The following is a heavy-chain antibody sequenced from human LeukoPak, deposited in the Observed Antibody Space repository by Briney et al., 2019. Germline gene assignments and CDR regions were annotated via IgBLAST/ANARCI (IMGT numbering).Heavy chain of an antibody. CDR1: GYTFTSYD. J-gene: IGHJ1*01. D-gene: IGHD2-15*01. Sequence: GASVKVSCKASGYTFTSYDINWVRQAVGQRLEWMGWMNPNSGNTGYAQKLQGRVSMTRDTSISTAYLELTTLRPDDTAVYYCARGPPPYCSDDSCYSFLYFHHWGQGTLVTVSS. CDR3: ARGPPPYCSDDSCYSFLYFHH. CDR2: MNPNSGNT. V-gene: IGHV1-8*01.